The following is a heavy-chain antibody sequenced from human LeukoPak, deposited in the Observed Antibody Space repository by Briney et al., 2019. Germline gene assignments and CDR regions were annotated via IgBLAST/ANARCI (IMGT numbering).Heavy chain of an antibody. CDR1: GGSISSGSYY. CDR2: IYYSGST. D-gene: IGHD5-12*01. Sequence: NPSETLSLTCTVSGGSISSGSYYWSWIRQPPGKGLEWIGYIYYSGSTNYNPSLKSRVTISVDTSKNQFSLKLSSVTAADTAVYYCARDGYHLHPTDYWGQGTLVTVSS. CDR3: ARDGYHLHPTDY. V-gene: IGHV4-61*01. J-gene: IGHJ4*02.